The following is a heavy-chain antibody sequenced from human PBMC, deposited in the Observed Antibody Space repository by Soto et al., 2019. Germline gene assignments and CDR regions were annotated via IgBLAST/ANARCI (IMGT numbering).Heavy chain of an antibody. Sequence: QVQLVESGGGVVQPGRSLRLSCAASGFTFSSYAMHWVRQAPGKGLEWVAVISYDGTHKNNADSVKGRFTISRDNSKKTLYLQMSSLRAEDTAVYYCARENSAVTGTTGDFDYWGQGTLVTVSS. V-gene: IGHV3-30-3*01. J-gene: IGHJ4*02. CDR3: ARENSAVTGTTGDFDY. CDR1: GFTFSSYA. D-gene: IGHD1-20*01. CDR2: ISYDGTHK.